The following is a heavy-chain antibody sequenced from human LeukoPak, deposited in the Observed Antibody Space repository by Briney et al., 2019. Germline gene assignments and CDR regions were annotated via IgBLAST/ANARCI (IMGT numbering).Heavy chain of an antibody. Sequence: SVKVSCKASGGTFSSCAISWVRQAPGQGLEWMGRIIPIFGTANYAQKFQGRVTITTDESTSTAYMELSSLRSEDTAVYYCARDEGVPAASFDYWGQGTLVTVSS. CDR2: IIPIFGTA. CDR3: ARDEGVPAASFDY. CDR1: GGTFSSCA. D-gene: IGHD2-2*01. V-gene: IGHV1-69*05. J-gene: IGHJ4*02.